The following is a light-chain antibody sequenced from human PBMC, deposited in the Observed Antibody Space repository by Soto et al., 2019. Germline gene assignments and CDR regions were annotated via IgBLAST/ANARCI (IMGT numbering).Light chain of an antibody. CDR1: QSVDRY. CDR2: DAS. V-gene: IGKV1-5*01. Sequence: DIPMTQSPSTLSASVGDRVSITCRASQSVDRYLAWYQQKPGKAPHLLIYDASSLESGVPSRFSVSGSGTEFTLTISSLQPDDFTTFYCQQYKDYTWTFGQGTKVEV. CDR3: QQYKDYTWT. J-gene: IGKJ1*01.